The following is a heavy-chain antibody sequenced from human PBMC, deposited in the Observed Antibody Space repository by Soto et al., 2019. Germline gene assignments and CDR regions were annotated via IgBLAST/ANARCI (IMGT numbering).Heavy chain of an antibody. CDR3: ARDQVVLVPVNGMDV. D-gene: IGHD2-2*01. CDR1: GFTFSSYG. V-gene: IGHV3-33*01. J-gene: IGHJ6*02. Sequence: QVQLVESGGGVVQPGRSLRLSCAASGFTFSSYGMLWVRQAPGKGLEWVAVIWYDGSNKYYADSVKGRFTISRDNSKNTLYLQMNSLRAEDTAVYYCARDQVVLVPVNGMDVWGQWTAVTVSS. CDR2: IWYDGSNK.